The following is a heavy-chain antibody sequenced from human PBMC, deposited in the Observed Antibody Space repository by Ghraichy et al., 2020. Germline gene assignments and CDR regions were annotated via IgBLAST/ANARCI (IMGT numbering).Heavy chain of an antibody. V-gene: IGHV3-23*01. D-gene: IGHD6-13*01. J-gene: IGHJ4*02. Sequence: GSLRLSCVASGFTFSSFVMSWVRQAPGKGLEWVSGISDSGGSTYYADSVKGRFTISRDNSKNTLYLQVNSLTAEDTAIYYCVKVLSYSNNWYHFDFWGQGTLVTVSS. CDR2: ISDSGGST. CDR3: VKVLSYSNNWYHFDF. CDR1: GFTFSSFV.